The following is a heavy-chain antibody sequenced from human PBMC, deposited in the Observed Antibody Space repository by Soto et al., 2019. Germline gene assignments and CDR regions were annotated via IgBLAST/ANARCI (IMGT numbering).Heavy chain of an antibody. V-gene: IGHV1-69*12. CDR1: GGTFSTSS. D-gene: IGHD1-26*01. CDR3: ARSWDLMNILSHNMDV. Sequence: QVQLVQSGAEVKKPGSSVKVSCKASGGTFSTSSISWVRQAPGQGLEWMGGIIPIFGPAHYAQKVQGRVTITADESTSTAYMDLSSLRSEDTAVYYCARSWDLMNILSHNMDVWGQGTTVTVSS. J-gene: IGHJ6*02. CDR2: IIPIFGPA.